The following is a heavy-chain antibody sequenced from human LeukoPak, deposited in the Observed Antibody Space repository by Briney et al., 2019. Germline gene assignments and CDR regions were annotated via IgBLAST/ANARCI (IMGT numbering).Heavy chain of an antibody. CDR2: IYYSGST. J-gene: IGHJ6*03. CDR1: GGTISSYY. V-gene: IGHV4-59*01. Sequence: SETLSLTCIVCGGTISSYYWSWIRQPPGKGLEWIGYIYYSGSTNYNPSLKSRVTISVDTSKNRFSLKLSSVTAADTAVYYCARSNYYDSSGYLYYYFYYMDVWGKGTTVTVS. CDR3: ARSNYYDSSGYLYYYFYYMDV. D-gene: IGHD3-22*01.